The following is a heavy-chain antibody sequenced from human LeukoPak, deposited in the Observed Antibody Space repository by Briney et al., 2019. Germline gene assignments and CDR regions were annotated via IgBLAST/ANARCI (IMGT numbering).Heavy chain of an antibody. J-gene: IGHJ3*02. CDR1: GGTFSSYA. V-gene: IGHV1-18*01. CDR2: ISAYNGNT. CDR3: ARREGDAFDI. D-gene: IGHD1-26*01. Sequence: ASVKVSCKASGGTFSSYAISWVRQAPGQGLEWMGWISAYNGNTKYAQMFKGRVTMTTDTSTSTTYMELRSLRSDDTAVYYCARREGDAFDIWGQGTMVTVSS.